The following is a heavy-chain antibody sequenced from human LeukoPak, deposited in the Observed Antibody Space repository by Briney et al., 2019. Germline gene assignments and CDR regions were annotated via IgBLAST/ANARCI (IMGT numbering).Heavy chain of an antibody. D-gene: IGHD2-2*01. CDR1: GFTFSSYG. Sequence: PGGSLRLSCAASGFTFSSYGMHWVRQAPGKGLEWVAFIRYDGSNKYYADSVKGRFTISRDNSKNTLYLQMNSLRAEDTAVYYCAKNIVVVPAALNAFDIWGQGTMVTVSS. J-gene: IGHJ3*02. CDR3: AKNIVVVPAALNAFDI. V-gene: IGHV3-30*02. CDR2: IRYDGSNK.